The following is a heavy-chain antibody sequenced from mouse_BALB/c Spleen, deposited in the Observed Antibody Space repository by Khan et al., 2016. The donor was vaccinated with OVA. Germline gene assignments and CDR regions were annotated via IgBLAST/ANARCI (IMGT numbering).Heavy chain of an antibody. CDR3: ARSYWAY. J-gene: IGHJ3*01. CDR2: ISSGSSAI. D-gene: IGHD2-12*01. V-gene: IGHV5-17*02. CDR1: GFTFSSFG. Sequence: EVELVESGGGLVQPGGSRKLSCAASGFTFSSFGMHWVRQAPEKGLEWVAYISSGSSAIYYADTVKGRFTISRDNPKNTLFLQMTSLRSEGTAMYYCARSYWAYWGQGTLVTVAA.